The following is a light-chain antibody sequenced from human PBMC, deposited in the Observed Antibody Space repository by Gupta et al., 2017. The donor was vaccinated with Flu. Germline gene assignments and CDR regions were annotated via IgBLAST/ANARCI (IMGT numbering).Light chain of an antibody. V-gene: IGKV3-20*01. J-gene: IGKJ1*01. CDR3: QQYSGSPTT. CDR2: GAS. Sequence: EIVLTQSPGTLSLSPGERATLSCRASQSVNSNYLAWYHQKPGQAPRLLTFGASNRATGTPDRFSGSGSGTDFTLTISRLEPEDFAVYYCQQYSGSPTTFGQGTKVEIK. CDR1: QSVNSNY.